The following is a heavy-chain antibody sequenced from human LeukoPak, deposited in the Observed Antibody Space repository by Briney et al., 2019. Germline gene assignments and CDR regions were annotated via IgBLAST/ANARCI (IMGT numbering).Heavy chain of an antibody. V-gene: IGHV3-23*01. D-gene: IGHD3-3*01. CDR3: ALERIRGYYSYYYMDV. CDR1: GFTFRIYP. CDR2: IRGCGGST. Sequence: GVSLRLSCAASGFTFRIYPVSWVRQAPGKGVEWVSAIRGCGGSTYYAHSVKGRFTIYRHNSKNTLYLQMNSLRAEDTAVYYCALERIRGYYSYYYMDVWGKGTTVTVSS. J-gene: IGHJ6*03.